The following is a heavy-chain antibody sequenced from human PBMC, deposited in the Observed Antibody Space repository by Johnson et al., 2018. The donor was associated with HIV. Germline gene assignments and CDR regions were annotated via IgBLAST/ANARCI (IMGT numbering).Heavy chain of an antibody. CDR2: IYWNGVRT. CDR3: ASYVDDPGHVSMIPGGAFDV. J-gene: IGHJ3*01. Sequence: QVQLVESGGGVVQPGGSLRLSCAASGFTFNSYGMHWVRQAPGKGLEWVSGIYWNGVRTGYGDSVKGRFTISRDSSKNTLYLQMNSLRAEDTAMYYCASYVDDPGHVSMIPGGAFDVWGQGT. D-gene: IGHD3-22*01. CDR1: GFTFNSYG. V-gene: IGHV3-NL1*01.